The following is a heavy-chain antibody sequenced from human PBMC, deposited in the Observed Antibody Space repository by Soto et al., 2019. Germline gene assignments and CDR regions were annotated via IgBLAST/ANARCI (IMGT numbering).Heavy chain of an antibody. CDR1: GFTVSSNH. CDR2: IYYNGNT. CDR3: ATGGDTAKDGY. J-gene: IGHJ4*02. Sequence: VQLVESGGGLIQPGGSLRLSCAASGFTVSSNHMTWVRQAPGRGPEWVSTIYYNGNTFYADSVKGRFTISRDNSKNMLYLQMNSLRAEDTVLYYCATGGDTAKDGYWGQGTLVTVSS. D-gene: IGHD5-18*01. V-gene: IGHV3-53*01.